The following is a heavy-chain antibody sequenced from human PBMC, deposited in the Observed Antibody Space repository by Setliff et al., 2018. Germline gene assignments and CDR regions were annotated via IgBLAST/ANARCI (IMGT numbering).Heavy chain of an antibody. V-gene: IGHV3-33*03. J-gene: IGHJ4*02. CDR3: VNSYRGYDDYPDY. Sequence: GGSLRLSCAASGFTFSDHHIDWVRQAPGKGLEWVAVLWYGGSCGGSNKSYADSVKGRFTISRDNAKNSLYHQMNSLRVEDTAVYYCVNSYRGYDDYPDYWGQGTLVTVSS. CDR1: GFTFSDHH. D-gene: IGHD3-16*02. CDR2: LWYGGSCGGSNK.